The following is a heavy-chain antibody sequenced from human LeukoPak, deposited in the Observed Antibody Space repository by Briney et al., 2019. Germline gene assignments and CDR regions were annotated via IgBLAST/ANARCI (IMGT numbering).Heavy chain of an antibody. J-gene: IGHJ3*02. D-gene: IGHD6-25*01. Sequence: PGGSLRLSCAASGFTLSNYAMSWVRQAPGKGLEWVSAISGSGSSTYYADSVKGRFTISRDNSKNTVYLQMNSLRADDTAVYYCVKDYISGWRDAFDIWGQGTMVTVSS. CDR3: VKDYISGWRDAFDI. CDR1: GFTLSNYA. CDR2: ISGSGSST. V-gene: IGHV3-23*01.